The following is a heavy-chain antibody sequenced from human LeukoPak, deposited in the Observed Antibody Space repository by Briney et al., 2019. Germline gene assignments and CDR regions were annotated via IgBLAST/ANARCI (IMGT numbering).Heavy chain of an antibody. CDR3: AKRGVVIRVILVGFHKEAYYFDS. Sequence: GGSLRLSCAASGFTFSTYNMNWVRQAPGKGLEWVSYISSSSSTIYYADSVKGRFTISRDNAKNTLYLQMNSLRAEDTAVYFCAKRGVVIRVILVGFHKEAYYFDSWGQGALVTVSS. V-gene: IGHV3-48*04. D-gene: IGHD3-22*01. CDR2: ISSSSSTI. CDR1: GFTFSTYN. J-gene: IGHJ4*02.